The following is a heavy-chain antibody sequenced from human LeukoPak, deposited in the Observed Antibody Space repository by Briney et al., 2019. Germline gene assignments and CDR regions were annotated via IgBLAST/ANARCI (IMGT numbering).Heavy chain of an antibody. V-gene: IGHV4-39*01. CDR3: ASLQPDAFDI. D-gene: IGHD1-1*01. Sequence: SETLSLTCTVSGGSISSSSYYWGWIRQPPGKGLEWIGSIYYSGSTYYNPSLKSRVTISVDTSKNQFSRKLSSVTAADTAVYYCASLQPDAFDIWGQGTMVTVSS. J-gene: IGHJ3*02. CDR2: IYYSGST. CDR1: GGSISSSSYY.